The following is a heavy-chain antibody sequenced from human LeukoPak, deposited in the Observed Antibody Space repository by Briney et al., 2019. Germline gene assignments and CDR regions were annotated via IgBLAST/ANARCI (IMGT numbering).Heavy chain of an antibody. CDR1: GYSFTSHW. V-gene: IGHV5-51*01. CDR2: IYPGDSDT. CDR3: ARQGDSSWLNKFDL. J-gene: IGHJ5*02. Sequence: GESLKISCKGSGYSFTSHWIGRVRQTPGKGLEWIGIIYPGDSDTKYTPSFQGQVTISADKSIGTAYLQWSSLKASDTAIYYCARQGDSSWLNKFDLWGQGTLVSVSS. D-gene: IGHD2-2*01.